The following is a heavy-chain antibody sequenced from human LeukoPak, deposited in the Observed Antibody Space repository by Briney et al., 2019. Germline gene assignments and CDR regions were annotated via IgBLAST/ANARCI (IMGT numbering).Heavy chain of an antibody. CDR1: GFTFSSYS. D-gene: IGHD2-21*02. Sequence: PGGSLRLSCAASGFTFSSYSMNWVRQAPGKGLEWVSSISSSSSYIYYADSVKGRFTISRDNAKNSLYLQMNSLRAEDTAVYYCARDLGSRGDLSGYWGRGTLVTVSS. CDR3: ARDLGSRGDLSGY. J-gene: IGHJ4*02. V-gene: IGHV3-21*01. CDR2: ISSSSSYI.